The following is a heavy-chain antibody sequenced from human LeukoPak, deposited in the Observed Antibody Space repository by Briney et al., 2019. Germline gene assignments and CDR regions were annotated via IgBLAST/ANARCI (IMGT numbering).Heavy chain of an antibody. D-gene: IGHD2-8*02. CDR2: IDYSGSP. Sequence: PSEILSLTCTVSGGSISGYYWSWMRQPPGRGLEWIGSIDYSGSPNYNPSLKGRVIISVDTSKNQFSLKLTSVTAADTAVYYCARYVSTGLDYWGQGSLVTVSS. CDR3: ARYVSTGLDY. CDR1: GGSISGYY. V-gene: IGHV4-59*01. J-gene: IGHJ4*02.